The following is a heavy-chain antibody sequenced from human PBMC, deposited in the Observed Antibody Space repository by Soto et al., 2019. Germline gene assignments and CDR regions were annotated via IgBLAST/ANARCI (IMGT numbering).Heavy chain of an antibody. J-gene: IGHJ4*02. D-gene: IGHD4-17*01. CDR2: IKGDSSNT. Sequence: EVQLLESGGGLVQPGGSLRLSCAASGFTFSSNAMSWVRQAPGKGLEWVSAIKGDSSNTYYADSVRGRFTISRDNSKNTLYLQMNSLRAEDTAVYFCAKESRSGDYWKYFDHWGQGTLVTVSS. V-gene: IGHV3-23*01. CDR1: GFTFSSNA. CDR3: AKESRSGDYWKYFDH.